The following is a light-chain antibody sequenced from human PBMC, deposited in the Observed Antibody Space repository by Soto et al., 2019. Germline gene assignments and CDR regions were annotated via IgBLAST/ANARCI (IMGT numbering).Light chain of an antibody. CDR3: SSDARSNDFV. J-gene: IGLJ7*01. Sequence: QSALTQPASASGSPGQSVTISCTGTSSDVGVYNFVSWYQQHPGKAPKLMIYEVSKRPLGVPDRFSGSKSGNTVSLTGSGMQAEDESEYYCSSDARSNDFVFGGGTPLTVL. V-gene: IGLV2-8*01. CDR1: SSDVGVYNF. CDR2: EVS.